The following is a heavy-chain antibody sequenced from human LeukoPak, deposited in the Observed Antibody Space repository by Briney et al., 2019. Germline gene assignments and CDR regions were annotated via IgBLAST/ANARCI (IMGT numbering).Heavy chain of an antibody. D-gene: IGHD4-17*01. Sequence: SQTLSLTCTVSGGSISSGGYYWSWIRQPPGKGLEWIGYIYHSGSTYYNPSLKSRVTISVDRSKNQFSLKLSSVTAADTAVYYCARDWTTVTYFDYWGQGTLVTVSS. CDR2: IYHSGST. V-gene: IGHV4-30-2*01. J-gene: IGHJ4*02. CDR3: ARDWTTVTYFDY. CDR1: GGSISSGGYY.